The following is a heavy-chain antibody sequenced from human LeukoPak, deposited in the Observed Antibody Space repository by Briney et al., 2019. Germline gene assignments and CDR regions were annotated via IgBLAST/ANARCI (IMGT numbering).Heavy chain of an antibody. J-gene: IGHJ5*02. CDR1: GFTFSSYW. D-gene: IGHD3-10*01. CDR3: AKGAREGSWFDP. CDR2: IASDGSST. V-gene: IGHV3-74*01. Sequence: GGSLRLSCAASGFTFSSYWMNWVRQAPGKGLVWVSRIASDGSSTTYADSVKGRFSISRDNAKNTLYLQMNSLRAEDTALYYCAKGAREGSWFDPWGQGTLVTVSS.